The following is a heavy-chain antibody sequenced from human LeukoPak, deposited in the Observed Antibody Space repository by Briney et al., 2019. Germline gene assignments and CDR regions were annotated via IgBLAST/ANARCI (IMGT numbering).Heavy chain of an antibody. V-gene: IGHV3-9*01. CDR1: GFTFDDYA. CDR3: AKGSGSGSYYRFQYFDY. D-gene: IGHD3-10*01. CDR2: ISWNSGSI. J-gene: IGHJ4*02. Sequence: GGSLRLSCAASGFTFDDYAMHWVRQAPGKGLEWVSGISWNSGSIGYADSVKGRFTISRDNAKNSLYLQMNSLRPEDTALYYCAKGSGSGSYYRFQYFDYWGQGTLVTVSS.